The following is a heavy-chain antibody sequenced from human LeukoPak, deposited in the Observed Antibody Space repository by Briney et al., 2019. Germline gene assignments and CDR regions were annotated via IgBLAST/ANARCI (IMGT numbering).Heavy chain of an antibody. D-gene: IGHD3-10*01. J-gene: IGHJ4*02. Sequence: SETLSLTCAVYGGSFSDCYWTWIRQSPEKGLECVGAIDHRGSASYNPSLESRVTISLDTSKNQFSLNLASVTAADTAVYYCTSLFSASGTFDSWGQGTLVAVSS. V-gene: IGHV4-34*01. CDR2: IDHRGSA. CDR3: TSLFSASGTFDS. CDR1: GGSFSDCY.